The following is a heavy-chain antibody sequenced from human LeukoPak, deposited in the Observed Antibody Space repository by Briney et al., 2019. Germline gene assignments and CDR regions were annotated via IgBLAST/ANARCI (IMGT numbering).Heavy chain of an antibody. CDR3: ARATLGGSRTGPRYYYYYYMDV. CDR1: GGTFSSYA. J-gene: IGHJ6*03. V-gene: IGHV1-69*05. D-gene: IGHD1-1*01. Sequence: GASVKVSCKASGGTFSSYAISWVRQAPGQGLEWMGGIIPIFGTANYAQKFQGRVTITTDESTSTAYMELSSLRSEDTAVYYCARATLGGSRTGPRYYYYYYMDVWGKGTTVTVSS. CDR2: IIPIFGTA.